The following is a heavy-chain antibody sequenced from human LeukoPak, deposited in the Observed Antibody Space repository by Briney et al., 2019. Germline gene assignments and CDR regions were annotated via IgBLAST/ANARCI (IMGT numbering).Heavy chain of an antibody. Sequence: PGGSLRLSCLVSGFSVSHNYVAWVRQAPGKGLEWVGRIKSKTDGGTTDYAAPVKGRFTISRDDSKNTLYLQMNSLKTEDTAVYYCTTDRGVWGQGTTVTVSS. V-gene: IGHV3-15*01. CDR1: GFSVSHNY. J-gene: IGHJ6*02. CDR2: IKSKTDGGTT. D-gene: IGHD3-10*01. CDR3: TTDRGV.